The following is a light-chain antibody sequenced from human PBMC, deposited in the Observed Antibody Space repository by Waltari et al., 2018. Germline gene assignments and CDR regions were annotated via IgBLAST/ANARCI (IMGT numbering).Light chain of an antibody. Sequence: SYVLTQPPSLSVAPGQTARLTCGENHIGVKSGQWYQQKAGQAPILVVYDNNDRPSEIPERISGSNSGNTATLTITRVEAGDEADYFCQVWDSSSDQVVFGGGTKLTVL. CDR1: HIGVKS. CDR3: QVWDSSSDQVV. CDR2: DNN. J-gene: IGLJ2*01. V-gene: IGLV3-21*02.